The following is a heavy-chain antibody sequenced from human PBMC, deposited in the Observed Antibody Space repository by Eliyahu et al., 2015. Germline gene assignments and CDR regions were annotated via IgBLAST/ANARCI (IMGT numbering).Heavy chain of an antibody. Sequence: QVQLQESGPGLVKPSQTLSLTCXVSXGSISXGXYYWSWIRQPPGKGLEWIGYIYYSGSTYYNPSLKSRVTISVDTSKNQFSLKLSSVTAADTAVYYCARVDLVGGYYFDYWGQGTLVTVSS. J-gene: IGHJ4*02. D-gene: IGHD3-22*01. CDR1: XGSISXGXYY. CDR2: IYYSGST. CDR3: ARVDLVGGYYFDY. V-gene: IGHV4-30-4*01.